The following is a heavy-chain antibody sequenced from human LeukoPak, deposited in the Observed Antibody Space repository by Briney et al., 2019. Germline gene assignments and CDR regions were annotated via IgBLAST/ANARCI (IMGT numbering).Heavy chain of an antibody. CDR1: GFIFDDYA. CDR2: ISGDGGST. V-gene: IGHV3-43*02. D-gene: IGHD2-8*01. CDR3: AKEEYSHTTNYFDN. Sequence: GGSLRLSCAASGFIFDDYAMHWVRQAPGKGLEWVSLISGDGGSTLADSVRGRFTISRDNSKNSLSLQMNSLTTEDTALYYCAKEEYSHTTNYFDNWGQGILVTVSS. J-gene: IGHJ4*02.